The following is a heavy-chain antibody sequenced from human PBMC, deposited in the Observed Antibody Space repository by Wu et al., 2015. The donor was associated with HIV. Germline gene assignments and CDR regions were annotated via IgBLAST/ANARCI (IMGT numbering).Heavy chain of an antibody. V-gene: IGHV1-69*05. CDR1: GYRFTSHG. J-gene: IGHJ6*02. D-gene: IGHD3-10*01. Sequence: QVQLVQSGAEVKKPGASVKVSCKASGYRFTSHGISWVRQAPGQGLEWMGGIIPIFGTANYAQKFQGRVTITTDESTSTAYMELSSLRSEDTAVYYCAGYYGSGSYYNSPYYYGMDVWGQGTTVTVSS. CDR2: IIPIFGTA. CDR3: AGYYGSGSYYNSPYYYGMDV.